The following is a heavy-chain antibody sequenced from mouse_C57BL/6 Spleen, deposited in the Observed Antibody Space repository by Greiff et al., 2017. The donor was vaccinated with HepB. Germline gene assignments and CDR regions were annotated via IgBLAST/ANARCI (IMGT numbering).Heavy chain of an antibody. V-gene: IGHV1-81*01. J-gene: IGHJ2*01. Sequence: VQLQQSGAELARPGASVKLSCKASGYTFTSYGISWVKQRTGQGLEWIGEIYPRSGNTYYNEKFKGKATLTADKSSSTAYMELRSLTSEDSAVYFCATAGTYGNYFDYWGQGTTLTVSS. CDR2: IYPRSGNT. D-gene: IGHD4-1*01. CDR1: GYTFTSYG. CDR3: ATAGTYGNYFDY.